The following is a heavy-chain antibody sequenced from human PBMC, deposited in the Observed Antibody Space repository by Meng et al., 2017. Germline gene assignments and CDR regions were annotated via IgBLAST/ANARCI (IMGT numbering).Heavy chain of an antibody. CDR2: ISAYNGNT. CDR3: ARDEDISAAGKLFGDY. Sequence: QAHSVQYGAEVKKAGASVKVSVKASGYTFTSNGISWVRQAPGQGLEWMGWISAYNGNTNYAQKLQDRVTMTTDTSTSTAYMELRSLRSDDTAVYYCARDEDISAAGKLFGDYWGQGTLVTVSS. J-gene: IGHJ4*02. V-gene: IGHV1-18*01. D-gene: IGHD6-25*01. CDR1: GYTFTSNG.